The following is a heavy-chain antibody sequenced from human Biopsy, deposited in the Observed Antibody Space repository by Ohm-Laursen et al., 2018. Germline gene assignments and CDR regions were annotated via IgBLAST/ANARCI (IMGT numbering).Heavy chain of an antibody. J-gene: IGHJ4*02. CDR3: AKASGYSSGWPIDY. CDR1: GFTFANYA. CDR2: ISWNSGSV. V-gene: IGHV3-9*01. Sequence: SLRLSCSASGFTFANYAMNWARQAPGKGLEWVSGISWNSGSVVYADSVKGRFTISRDNAKNSPYLQMHSLRAEDTAFYYCAKASGYSSGWPIDYWGQGTLVTVSS. D-gene: IGHD6-19*01.